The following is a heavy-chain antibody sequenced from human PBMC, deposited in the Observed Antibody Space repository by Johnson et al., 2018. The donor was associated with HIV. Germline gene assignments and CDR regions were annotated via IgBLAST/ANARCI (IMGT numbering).Heavy chain of an antibody. J-gene: IGHJ3*02. CDR3: ARDETQRRYALTAFDI. D-gene: IGHD6-25*01. Sequence: VQLVESGGGLVQPGGSLRLSCAASGFTVSSNYMTRVRQAPGKGLEWVASIKQDGSEKYYVDSVKGRFTISRDNAKKSLYLQMNSLRAEDTAFYYCARDETQRRYALTAFDIWGQGTMVTVSS. V-gene: IGHV3-7*05. CDR1: GFTVSSNY. CDR2: IKQDGSEK.